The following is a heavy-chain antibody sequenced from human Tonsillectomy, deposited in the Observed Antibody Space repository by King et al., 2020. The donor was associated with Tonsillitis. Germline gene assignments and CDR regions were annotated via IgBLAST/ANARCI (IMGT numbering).Heavy chain of an antibody. CDR2: ISYDGTNK. Sequence: VQLVESGGGVVQPGRSLRLSCAASGFTFSDHTMHWVRQTPGKGLQWVAEISYDGTNKHYEDSVKGRFTISRDNSKNTVSLQIDSLRPEDTAVYYCARDMAAVADDFFDYWGQGSLVTVSS. CDR1: GFTFSDHT. V-gene: IGHV3-30*01. D-gene: IGHD6-19*01. CDR3: ARDMAAVADDFFDY. J-gene: IGHJ4*02.